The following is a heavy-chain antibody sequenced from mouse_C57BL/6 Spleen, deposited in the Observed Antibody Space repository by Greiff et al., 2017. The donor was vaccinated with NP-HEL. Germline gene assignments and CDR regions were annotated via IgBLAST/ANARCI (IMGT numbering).Heavy chain of an antibody. V-gene: IGHV1-55*01. D-gene: IGHD2-1*01. J-gene: IGHJ1*03. CDR3: AREDGNYGYFDV. Sequence: QVQLQQPGAELVKPGASVKMSCKASGYTFTSYWITWVKQRPGQGLEWIGDIYPGSGSTNYNEKFKSKATLTVDTSSSTAYMQLSSLTSEDSAVYYCAREDGNYGYFDVWGTGTTVTVSS. CDR2: IYPGSGST. CDR1: GYTFTSYW.